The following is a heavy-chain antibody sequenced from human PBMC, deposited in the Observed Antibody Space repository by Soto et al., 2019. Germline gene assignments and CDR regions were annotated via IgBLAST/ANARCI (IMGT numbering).Heavy chain of an antibody. Sequence: SETLSLTCTVSGGSIRSGDYYWSWVRQSPGRGLEWIGYIYYSGSAYYNPSLKSRVSISIDTTKNQFSLRLRSVTAADTAVYYCARDPMPDYYYYGMDVWGQGTTVTVSS. V-gene: IGHV4-30-4*01. J-gene: IGHJ6*02. CDR1: GGSIRSGDYY. D-gene: IGHD2-2*01. CDR3: ARDPMPDYYYYGMDV. CDR2: IYYSGSA.